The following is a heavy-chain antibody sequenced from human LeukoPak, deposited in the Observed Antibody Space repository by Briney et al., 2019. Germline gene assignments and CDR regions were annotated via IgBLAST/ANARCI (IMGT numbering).Heavy chain of an antibody. CDR3: AKEGGYASSWI. CDR1: GFTFSVSV. D-gene: IGHD6-13*01. Sequence: GGSLRLSCAASGFTFSVSVMNWVRQAPGKGLEWVSGVSSSGSNTYYAESVKGPFTISRDNHKNTVHLQMNSLRVEDTAMYYCAKEGGYASSWIWGQGILVTVSS. CDR2: VSSSGSNT. J-gene: IGHJ4*02. V-gene: IGHV3-23*05.